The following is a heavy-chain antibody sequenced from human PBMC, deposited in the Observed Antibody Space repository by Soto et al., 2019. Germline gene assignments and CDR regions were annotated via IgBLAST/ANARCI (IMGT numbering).Heavy chain of an antibody. Sequence: GGSLRLSCAASGFTFSSYWMSWVRQAPGKGLEWVANIKQDGSEKYYVDSVKGRFTISRDNAKNSLYLQMNSLRAEDTAVYYCARTTNYGGWYFDYWGQGTLVTVSS. V-gene: IGHV3-7*03. J-gene: IGHJ4*02. CDR1: GFTFSSYW. CDR2: IKQDGSEK. CDR3: ARTTNYGGWYFDY. D-gene: IGHD4-17*01.